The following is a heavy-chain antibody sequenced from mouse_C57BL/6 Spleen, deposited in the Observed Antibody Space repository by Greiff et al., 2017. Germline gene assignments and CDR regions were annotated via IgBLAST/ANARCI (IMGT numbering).Heavy chain of an antibody. CDR1: GFTFSDYG. CDR2: ISSGRSTI. V-gene: IGHV5-17*01. CDR3: ATGTGYCDY. Sequence: EVHLVESGGGLVKPGGSLKLSCAASGFTFSDYGMHWVRQAPEKGLEWVSYISSGRSTIYYAETVKGRFTIARDNAMNTLFLQMTSLRSEDTAMYYCATGTGYCDYWGQGTTLTVSS. D-gene: IGHD3-3*01. J-gene: IGHJ2*01.